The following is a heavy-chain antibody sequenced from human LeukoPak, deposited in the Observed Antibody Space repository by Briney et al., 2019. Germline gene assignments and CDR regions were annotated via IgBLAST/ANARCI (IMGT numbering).Heavy chain of an antibody. CDR3: TTDQRVSYNWNDY. D-gene: IGHD1-1*01. CDR1: GFTFSNAW. V-gene: IGHV3-15*01. J-gene: IGHJ4*02. Sequence: GGSLRLSCAASGFTFSNAWMSWVRQAPGKGLEWVGRIKSKTDGGTTDYAAPVKGRFAFSRDDSKDTLYLQMNSLKTEDTAVYYCTTDQRVSYNWNDYWGQGTLVTVSS. CDR2: IKSKTDGGTT.